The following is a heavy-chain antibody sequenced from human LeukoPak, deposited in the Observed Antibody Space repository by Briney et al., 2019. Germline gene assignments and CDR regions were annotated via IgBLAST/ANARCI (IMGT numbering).Heavy chain of an antibody. CDR1: GFTFDDYG. D-gene: IGHD3-16*02. Sequence: TGGSLRLSCAASGFTFDDYGMSWVRHAPGKGLEWVSDIDWNGGSTGYADSVKGRFTISRDNAKNSLYLQMNSLRAEDTALYYCARPGPTFGGVITYFDYWGQGTLVTVSS. V-gene: IGHV3-20*04. J-gene: IGHJ4*02. CDR3: ARPGPTFGGVITYFDY. CDR2: IDWNGGST.